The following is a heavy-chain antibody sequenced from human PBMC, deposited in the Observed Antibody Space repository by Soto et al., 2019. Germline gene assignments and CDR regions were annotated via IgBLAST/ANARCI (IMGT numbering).Heavy chain of an antibody. CDR3: ARDLAAATDYIYYYGMDV. CDR2: IIPIFGTS. V-gene: IGHV1-69*13. J-gene: IGHJ6*02. Sequence: ASVKVSCKASGGTFSSYAINWVRQAPGQGLEWMGGIIPIFGTSNYAQKFQGRVTITADESTGTAYMELSSLRSEDTAVYYCARDLAAATDYIYYYGMDVWGQGTTVTVSS. CDR1: GGTFSSYA. D-gene: IGHD6-13*01.